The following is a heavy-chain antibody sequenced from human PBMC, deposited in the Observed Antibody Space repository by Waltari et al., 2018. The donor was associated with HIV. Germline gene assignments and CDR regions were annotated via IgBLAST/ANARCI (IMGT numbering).Heavy chain of an antibody. CDR3: AKDRGSGIYYGMDV. V-gene: IGHV3-9*01. CDR1: GFNFDDFA. CDR2: ISWKSDNI. Sequence: EVQLVESGGDLVQPGRSLRLSCATSGFNFDDFAMHWVRQAPGKGLEWVSGISWKSDNIGYADSVRGRFTISRDNANNSLYLQMNGLRPEDTALYYCAKDRGSGIYYGMDVWGQGTTVTV. D-gene: IGHD3-10*01. J-gene: IGHJ6*02.